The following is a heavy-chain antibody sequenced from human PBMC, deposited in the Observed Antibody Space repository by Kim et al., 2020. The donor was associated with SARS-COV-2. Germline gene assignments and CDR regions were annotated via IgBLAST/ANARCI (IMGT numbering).Heavy chain of an antibody. J-gene: IGHJ4*02. CDR1: GYAFTTYP. V-gene: IGHV1-3*01. CDR3: ARSHDSSGYSSFDY. CDR2: IKADNSDT. Sequence: ASVKVSCKASGYAFTTYPMHWVRQAPGQRLEWMGWIKADNSDTTYSQKFQGRVTITRDTSVDTAYMELSSLRSEDTAVYYCARSHDSSGYSSFDYWGQGTLVTVSS. D-gene: IGHD3-22*01.